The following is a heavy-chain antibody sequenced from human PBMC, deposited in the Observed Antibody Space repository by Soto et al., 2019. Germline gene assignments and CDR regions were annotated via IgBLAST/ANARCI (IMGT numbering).Heavy chain of an antibody. J-gene: IGHJ5*02. CDR2: IYHSGST. D-gene: IGHD2-2*01. Sequence: SETLSLTCAVSGGSISSGGYSWSWIRQRPGKGMEWIGYIYHSGSTYYNPSLKSRVTISVDRSKNQFSLKLSSVTAADTAVYYCARVVPAANLYGFDPWGQGTLVTVSS. V-gene: IGHV4-30-2*01. CDR3: ARVVPAANLYGFDP. CDR1: GGSISSGGYS.